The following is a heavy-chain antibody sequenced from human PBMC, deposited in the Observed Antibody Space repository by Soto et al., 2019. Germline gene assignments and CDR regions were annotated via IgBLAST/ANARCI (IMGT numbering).Heavy chain of an antibody. D-gene: IGHD2-21*01. Sequence: GGSLXLSXAASXFTXXSYSXXXXXXXXXKGLELVSYISSSSSTIYYADSVKGRFTISRDDSKTIAYLQMNSLKTEDTAIYYCSRGFYANTSYPRFDFWGPGTLVTVSS. CDR2: ISSSSSTI. CDR1: XFTXXSYS. CDR3: SRGFYANTSYPRFDF. J-gene: IGHJ4*02. V-gene: IGHV3-48*01.